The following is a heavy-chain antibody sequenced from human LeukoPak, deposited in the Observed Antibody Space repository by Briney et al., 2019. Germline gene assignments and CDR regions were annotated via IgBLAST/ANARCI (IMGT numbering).Heavy chain of an antibody. CDR1: RFTFSSYS. D-gene: IGHD6-13*01. Sequence: KPGGSLRLSCAASRFTFSSYSMNWVRQAPGKGLEWVSSISSSSYIYYADPVKGRFTISRDNAKNSLYLQMNSLRAEDTAVYYCAREAYSSIDYWGQGTLVTVSS. J-gene: IGHJ4*02. V-gene: IGHV3-21*01. CDR3: AREAYSSIDY. CDR2: ISSSSYI.